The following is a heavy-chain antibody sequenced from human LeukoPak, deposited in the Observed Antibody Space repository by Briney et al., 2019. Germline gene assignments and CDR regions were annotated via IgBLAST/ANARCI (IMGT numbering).Heavy chain of an antibody. CDR1: GGSFSGYY. CDR3: ARGYSYGPRGDFDY. D-gene: IGHD5-18*01. CDR2: INHSGST. Sequence: SETLSLTCAVYGGSFSGYYWSWIRQPPGKGLEWIGEINHSGSTNYNPSLMSRVTISADTSKNEFSLKLSSVTAADTAVYYCARGYSYGPRGDFDYWGQGTLVTVSS. J-gene: IGHJ4*02. V-gene: IGHV4-34*01.